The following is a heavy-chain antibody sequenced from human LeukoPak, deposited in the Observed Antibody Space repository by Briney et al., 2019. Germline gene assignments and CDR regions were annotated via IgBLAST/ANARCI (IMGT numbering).Heavy chain of an antibody. V-gene: IGHV4-61*02. CDR2: IYTSGST. J-gene: IGHJ4*02. CDR1: GGSISSGSYY. CDR3: ARDSRPDYYDSSGKFDY. D-gene: IGHD3-22*01. Sequence: SETLSLTCTVSGGSISSGSYYWSWIRQPAGKGLEWIGRIYTSGSTNYNPSLKSRVTISVDTSKNQFSLKLSSVTAADTAVYYCARDSRPDYYDSSGKFDYWGQGTLVTVSS.